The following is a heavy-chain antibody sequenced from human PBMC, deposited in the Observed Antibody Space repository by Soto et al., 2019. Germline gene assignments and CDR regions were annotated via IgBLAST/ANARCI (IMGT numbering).Heavy chain of an antibody. CDR2: IIPIFGTA. J-gene: IGHJ2*01. D-gene: IGHD4-17*01. V-gene: IGHV1-69*12. Sequence: QVQLVQSGAEVKKPGSSVKVACKASGGTFSSYAISWVRQAPGQGLEWMGGIIPIFGTANYAQKFQGRVTITADESTSTAYMELSSLRSEDTAVYYCARNYGGNPWPHWYFDLWGRGTLVTVSS. CDR3: ARNYGGNPWPHWYFDL. CDR1: GGTFSSYA.